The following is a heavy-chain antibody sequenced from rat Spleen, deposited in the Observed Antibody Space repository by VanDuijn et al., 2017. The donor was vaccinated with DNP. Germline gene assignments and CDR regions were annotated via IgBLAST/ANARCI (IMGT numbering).Heavy chain of an antibody. Sequence: EVHLVESGGGLVQPGRSMKLSCAASGFSFSDFDMAWVRQAPAKGLEWVASITTTGDSTYYRDSVKGRFTISRDNAKSILYLQMDSLRSEDTATFYCTTDFERGYWGQGVMVTVSS. V-gene: IGHV5-20*01. D-gene: IGHD1-11*01. CDR1: GFSFSDFD. CDR3: TTDFERGY. J-gene: IGHJ2*01. CDR2: ITTTGDST.